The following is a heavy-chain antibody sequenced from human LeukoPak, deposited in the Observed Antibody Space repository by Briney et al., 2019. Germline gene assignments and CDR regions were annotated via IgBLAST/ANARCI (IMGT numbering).Heavy chain of an antibody. V-gene: IGHV1-2*02. Sequence: GASVKVSCKASGYTFTGYYMHWVRQAPGQGLEWMGWINPNSGGTNYAQKFQGRVTMTRDTSISTAYMELSRLRSDDTAVYYCARDPVDTAHHSVANWLDPWGQGTLVTVSS. D-gene: IGHD5-18*01. J-gene: IGHJ5*02. CDR1: GYTFTGYY. CDR2: INPNSGGT. CDR3: ARDPVDTAHHSVANWLDP.